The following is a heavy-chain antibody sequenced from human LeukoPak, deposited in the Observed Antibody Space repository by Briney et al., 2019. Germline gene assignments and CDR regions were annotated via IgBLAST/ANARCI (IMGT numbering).Heavy chain of an antibody. CDR2: ISYDGSNK. V-gene: IGHV3-30*18. CDR3: AKDSYDFWSGYYDY. Sequence: GRSLRLSCAASGFTFSSYGMHWVRQAPGKGLEWVAVISYDGSNKYYADSVKGRFTISRDNSKNTLYLQMNSLRAEDTAVYYCAKDSYDFWSGYYDYWGQGTLVTVSS. D-gene: IGHD3-3*01. J-gene: IGHJ4*02. CDR1: GFTFSSYG.